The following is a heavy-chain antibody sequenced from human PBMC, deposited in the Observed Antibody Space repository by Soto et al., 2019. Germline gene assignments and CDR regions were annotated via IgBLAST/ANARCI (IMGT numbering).Heavy chain of an antibody. D-gene: IGHD3-9*01. CDR3: ARGLRDFDWRLPFGY. V-gene: IGHV3-30-3*01. J-gene: IGHJ4*02. CDR2: IAYVGSIE. Sequence: QVQLVESGGGVVQPGRSLRLSCAASGFTFKHSAMPWVRQAPGKGLEGVAVIAYVGSIELYEDSVKGRLTISREDFKNTMLLQMSSLRVEDTAVDYCARGLRDFDWRLPFGYWGQGTLVTVSS. CDR1: GFTFKHSA.